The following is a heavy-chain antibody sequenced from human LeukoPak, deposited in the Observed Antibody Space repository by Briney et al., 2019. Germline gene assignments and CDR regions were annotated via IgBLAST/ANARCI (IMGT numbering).Heavy chain of an antibody. CDR1: GLTFTNYW. CDR2: IKQDGTEQ. CDR3: VRGGYSTFRPAETDF. V-gene: IGHV3-7*01. Sequence: GGSLRLSCSASGLTFTNYWMNWVRQAPGKGLEWVANIKQDGTEQYYVDSVRGRFTISRDNAKNSLFLQMNSLRGDDTAVYFCVRGGYSTFRPAETDFWGQGTLVTVSS. J-gene: IGHJ4*02. D-gene: IGHD2-15*01.